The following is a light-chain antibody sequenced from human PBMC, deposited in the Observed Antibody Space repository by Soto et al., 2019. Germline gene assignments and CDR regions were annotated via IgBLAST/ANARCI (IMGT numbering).Light chain of an antibody. CDR1: QSVSSSY. CDR2: GAS. J-gene: IGKJ2*01. Sequence: EIVLTQSPGTLSLSPGERATLSCRASQSVSSSYLAWYQQKPGQAPRLLIYGASSRATGIPDRFSGSGSGTDCTLTINRLEPEDFAVYYCQQYGSSGYTFGQGTKLEIK. V-gene: IGKV3-20*01. CDR3: QQYGSSGYT.